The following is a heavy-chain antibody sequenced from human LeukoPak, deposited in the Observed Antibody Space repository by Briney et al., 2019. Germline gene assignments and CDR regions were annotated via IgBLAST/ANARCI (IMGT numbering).Heavy chain of an antibody. CDR2: ISSSSSYI. Sequence: GGSLRLSCAASGFTFSSYSMNWVRQAPGKGLEWVSSISSSSSYIYYADSVKGRFTISRDNAKNSLYLQMNSLRAEDTAVYYCARGLLLWFGEDFDYWGQGTLVTVSS. D-gene: IGHD3-10*01. CDR3: ARGLLLWFGEDFDY. CDR1: GFTFSSYS. J-gene: IGHJ4*02. V-gene: IGHV3-21*01.